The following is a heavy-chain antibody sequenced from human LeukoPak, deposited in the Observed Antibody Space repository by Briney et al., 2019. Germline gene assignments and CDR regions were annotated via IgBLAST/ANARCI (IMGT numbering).Heavy chain of an antibody. D-gene: IGHD3-3*01. Sequence: PGGSLRLSCAASGFTFSDYYMSWIRQAPGKGLEWVGFIRSKAYGGTTEYAASVKGRFTISRDDSKSIAYLQMNSLKTEDTAVYYCTRGRITIFGVVTVNYFDYWGQGTLVTVSS. V-gene: IGHV3-49*03. CDR1: GFTFSDYY. CDR2: IRSKAYGGTT. CDR3: TRGRITIFGVVTVNYFDY. J-gene: IGHJ4*02.